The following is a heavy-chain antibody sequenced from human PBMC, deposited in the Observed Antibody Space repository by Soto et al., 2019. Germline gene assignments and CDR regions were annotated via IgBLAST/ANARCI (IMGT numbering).Heavy chain of an antibody. CDR3: ARDDYYGSGSDY. CDR2: IWYDGSNK. D-gene: IGHD3-10*01. Sequence: SLRLSCAASGFTFSSYGMHWVRQAPGKGLEWVAVIWYDGSNKYYADSVKGRFTISRDNSKNTLYLQMNSLRAEDTAVYYCARDDYYGSGSDYWGQGTLVTVSS. CDR1: GFTFSSYG. J-gene: IGHJ4*02. V-gene: IGHV3-33*01.